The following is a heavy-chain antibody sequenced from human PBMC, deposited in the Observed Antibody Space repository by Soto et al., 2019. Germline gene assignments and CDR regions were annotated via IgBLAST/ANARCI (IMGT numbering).Heavy chain of an antibody. CDR1: GYTFTGYY. CDR3: ARVSRYYGSGSYSAYYYGMDV. V-gene: IGHV1-2*04. J-gene: IGHJ6*01. Sequence: ASVKVSCKASGYTFTGYYMHWVRRAPGQGLEWMGWINPNSGGTNYAQKFQGWVTMTRDTSISTAYMELSRLRSDDTAVYYCARVSRYYGSGSYSAYYYGMDVWGQGTTVTVSS. CDR2: INPNSGGT. D-gene: IGHD3-10*01.